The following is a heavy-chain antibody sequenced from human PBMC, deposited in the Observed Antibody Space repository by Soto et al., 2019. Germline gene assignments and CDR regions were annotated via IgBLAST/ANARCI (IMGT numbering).Heavy chain of an antibody. Sequence: PGGSLRLSCAASGFTFSSYAMSWVRQAPGKGLEWVSAISGSGGSTYYADSVKGRFTISRDNSKNTLYLQMNSLRAEDTAVYYCAKDRDIVLVPAAILDVWGQGTTVTVSS. CDR1: GFTFSSYA. CDR3: AKDRDIVLVPAAILDV. J-gene: IGHJ6*02. D-gene: IGHD2-2*01. V-gene: IGHV3-23*01. CDR2: ISGSGGST.